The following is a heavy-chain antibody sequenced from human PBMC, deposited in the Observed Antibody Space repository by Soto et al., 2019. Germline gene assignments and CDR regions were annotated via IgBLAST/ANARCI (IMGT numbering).Heavy chain of an antibody. CDR2: INAGNGNT. V-gene: IGHV1-3*01. CDR1: GYTFTSYA. Sequence: QVQLVQSGAEVKKPGASVKVSCKASGYTFTSYAMHWVRQAPGQRLEWMGWINAGNGNTKYSQKFQVKVTITRDPSASPVNMESSSLRSEATAVYYCASSYSNYAPIDYYYYSMDVWGQGTTVTVSS. D-gene: IGHD4-4*01. CDR3: ASSYSNYAPIDYYYYSMDV. J-gene: IGHJ6*02.